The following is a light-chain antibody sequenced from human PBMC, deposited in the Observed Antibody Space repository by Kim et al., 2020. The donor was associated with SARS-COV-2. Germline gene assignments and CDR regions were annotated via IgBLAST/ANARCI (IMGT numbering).Light chain of an antibody. V-gene: IGKV1-5*03. CDR1: QSIGNW. CDR2: RAS. Sequence: DIQMTQSPSTLSTSVGDRVTITCRARQSIGNWLAWYQQKPGKAPKLLISRASNLQSGVPSRFSGSGSGTELTLTISSLEPDDFATYYFQQYHSLPLTSGGGTKLEI. J-gene: IGKJ4*01. CDR3: QQYHSLPLT.